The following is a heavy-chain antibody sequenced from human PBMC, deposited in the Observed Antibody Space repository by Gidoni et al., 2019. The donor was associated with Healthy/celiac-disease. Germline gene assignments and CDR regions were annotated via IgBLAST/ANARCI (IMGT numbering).Heavy chain of an antibody. Sequence: EVQLVESGGGLVQPGASLRLSCAASAFPFSSYLMHWVRKAPGKGLVWVSRINSDGSSTSYADSVKGRFTISRDNAKNTLYLQMNSLRAEDTAVYYCARVGVWQAAMDVWGQGTTVTVSS. J-gene: IGHJ6*02. CDR2: INSDGSST. D-gene: IGHD6-13*01. CDR3: ARVGVWQAAMDV. V-gene: IGHV3-74*01. CDR1: AFPFSSYL.